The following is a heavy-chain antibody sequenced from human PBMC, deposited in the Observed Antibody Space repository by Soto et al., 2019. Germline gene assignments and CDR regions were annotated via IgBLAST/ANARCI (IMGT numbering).Heavy chain of an antibody. CDR2: ISWNSGSV. Sequence: GGSLRLSCTASGFTFKNFAMHWVRQAPGKGLEWVSGISWNSGSVNYAASVKGRFTVSRDNARNSLFLQMHSLTSEDSAVYYCTKGPTTTDWFHPWGQGTQVTVSS. CDR3: TKGPTTTDWFHP. CDR1: GFTFKNFA. J-gene: IGHJ5*02. D-gene: IGHD1-1*01. V-gene: IGHV3-9*01.